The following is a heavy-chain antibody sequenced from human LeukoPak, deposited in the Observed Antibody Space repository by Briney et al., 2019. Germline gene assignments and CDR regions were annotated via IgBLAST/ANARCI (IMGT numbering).Heavy chain of an antibody. D-gene: IGHD5-18*01. V-gene: IGHV1-58*02. CDR3: AAGDTAMVDTDDAFDI. Sequence: ASVKVSCKASRFTFTSSAMQWVRQARGQRLEWIGWIVVGSGNTNYAQKFQERVTITRDMSTSTAYMELSSLRSEDTAVYYCAAGDTAMVDTDDAFDIWGQGTMVTVSS. J-gene: IGHJ3*02. CDR1: RFTFTSSA. CDR2: IVVGSGNT.